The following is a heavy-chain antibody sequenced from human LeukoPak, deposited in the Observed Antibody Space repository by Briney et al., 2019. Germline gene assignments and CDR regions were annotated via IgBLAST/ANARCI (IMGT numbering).Heavy chain of an antibody. CDR1: GFTFSSYW. Sequence: GGSLRLSCAASGFTFSSYWMNWVRQAPGKGLEWVAVISYDGSNKYYADSVKGRFTISRDNSKNTLYLQMNSLRAEDTAVYYCARATREWLTLNYWGQGTLVTVSS. D-gene: IGHD6-19*01. V-gene: IGHV3-30*03. CDR2: ISYDGSNK. CDR3: ARATREWLTLNY. J-gene: IGHJ4*02.